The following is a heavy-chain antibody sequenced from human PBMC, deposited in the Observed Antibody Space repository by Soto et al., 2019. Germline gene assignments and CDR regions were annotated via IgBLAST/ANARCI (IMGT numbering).Heavy chain of an antibody. D-gene: IGHD2-2*01. CDR1: GYSFTKYG. J-gene: IGHJ6*02. CDR3: ARTDCSSTSCYNYYYYGMDV. Sequence: QVQLVQSGTEVKKPGASVKVSCKTSGYSFTKYGLHWVRQAPGQRLEWMGWINPGNGDTKYSQKFQGRVTITRDTIATTAYMELSSLRSEDSAVFYCARTDCSSTSCYNYYYYGMDVWGQGTTVTVSS. V-gene: IGHV1-3*01. CDR2: INPGNGDT.